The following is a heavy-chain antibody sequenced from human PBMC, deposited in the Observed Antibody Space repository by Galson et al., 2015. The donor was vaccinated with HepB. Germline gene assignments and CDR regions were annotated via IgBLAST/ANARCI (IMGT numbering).Heavy chain of an antibody. D-gene: IGHD3-10*01. CDR2: ISGNGNST. CDR1: GFTFSTYA. J-gene: IGHJ5*01. V-gene: IGHV3-23*01. CDR3: AKGKNPT. Sequence: SLRLSCAASGFTFSTYAMNWVRQAPGKGLEWVSGISGNGNSTYYAESVRGRFTISRDNSKYALYLQMNTLRAEDTAVYYCAKGKNPTWGHGTLVTVSS.